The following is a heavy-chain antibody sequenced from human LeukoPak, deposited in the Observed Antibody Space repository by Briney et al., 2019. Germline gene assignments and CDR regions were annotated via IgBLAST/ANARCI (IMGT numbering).Heavy chain of an antibody. CDR3: AREVKGRGYSGYVATG. CDR1: GYTFTSYG. CDR2: TSAYNGNT. Sequence: ASVKVSCKASGYTFTSYGISWVRQAPGQGLEWMGWTSAYNGNTNYAQKLQGRVTMTTDTSTSTAYMELRSLRSDDTAVYYCAREVKGRGYSGYVATGWGQGTLVTVSS. J-gene: IGHJ4*02. V-gene: IGHV1-18*01. D-gene: IGHD5-12*01.